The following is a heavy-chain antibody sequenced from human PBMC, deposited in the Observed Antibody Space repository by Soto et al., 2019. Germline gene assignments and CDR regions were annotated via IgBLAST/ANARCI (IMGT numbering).Heavy chain of an antibody. Sequence: ASVKVSCKASGYTFTSYAMHWVRQAPGQRLEWMGWINAGNGNTKYSQKFQGRVTITRDTSASTAYMELSSLRSEDTAVYCCARVYDYGDYFFDYWGQGTLVTVSS. CDR3: ARVYDYGDYFFDY. CDR1: GYTFTSYA. D-gene: IGHD4-17*01. J-gene: IGHJ4*02. V-gene: IGHV1-3*01. CDR2: INAGNGNT.